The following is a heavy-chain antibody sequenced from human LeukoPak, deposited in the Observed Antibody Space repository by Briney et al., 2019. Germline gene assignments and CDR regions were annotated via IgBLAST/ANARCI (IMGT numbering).Heavy chain of an antibody. CDR2: IYDSGST. Sequence: SETLSLTCTVSGVSISSGDYYWSWIRHPPGKGLEWIGYIYDSGSTYYNPSLKSRVTISVDTSKNQFSLKLSSVTAADTAVYYCARDRLRNRRGFDPWGQGTLVTVSS. V-gene: IGHV4-30-4*08. J-gene: IGHJ5*02. D-gene: IGHD5-12*01. CDR3: ARDRLRNRRGFDP. CDR1: GVSISSGDYY.